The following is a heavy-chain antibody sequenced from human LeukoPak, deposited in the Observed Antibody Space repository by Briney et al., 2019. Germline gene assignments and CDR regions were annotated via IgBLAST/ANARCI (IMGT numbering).Heavy chain of an antibody. V-gene: IGHV3-11*01. Sequence: PGGSLRLSCAASGFTFSDYYMSWIRQAPGKGLEWVSYISSSGSTIYYADSVKGRFTISRDNAKNSLYLQMNSLRAEDTAVYYCARDGDIVVVPAALGEWFDPWGQGTLVTVSS. D-gene: IGHD2-2*01. CDR1: GFTFSDYY. J-gene: IGHJ5*02. CDR3: ARDGDIVVVPAALGEWFDP. CDR2: ISSSGSTI.